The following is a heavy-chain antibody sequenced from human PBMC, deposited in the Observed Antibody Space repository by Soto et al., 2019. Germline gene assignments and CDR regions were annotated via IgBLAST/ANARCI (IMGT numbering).Heavy chain of an antibody. J-gene: IGHJ4*02. V-gene: IGHV3-7*03. CDR3: ARDRDSSGYYGYRWFDY. Sequence: GGSLRLSCAASGFTFSSYWMSWVRQAPGKGLEWVANIKQDGSEKYYVDSVKGRFTISRNNAKNSLYLQMNSLRAEDTAVYYCARDRDSSGYYGYRWFDYRGQGALVTIAS. D-gene: IGHD3-22*01. CDR1: GFTFSSYW. CDR2: IKQDGSEK.